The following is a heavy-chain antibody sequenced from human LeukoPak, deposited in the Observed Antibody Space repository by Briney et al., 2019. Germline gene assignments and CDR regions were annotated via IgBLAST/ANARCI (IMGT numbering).Heavy chain of an antibody. CDR1: GGTFSSYA. D-gene: IGHD6-6*01. CDR2: IIPIFGTA. CDR3: ARADSWKGIAARGPPGY. Sequence: GASVKVSCKASGGTFSSYAISWVRQAPGQGLEWMGGIIPIFGTANYAQKFQGRVTMTTDTSTSTAYMELRSLRSDDTAVYYCARADSWKGIAARGPPGYWGQGTLVTVSS. V-gene: IGHV1-69*05. J-gene: IGHJ4*02.